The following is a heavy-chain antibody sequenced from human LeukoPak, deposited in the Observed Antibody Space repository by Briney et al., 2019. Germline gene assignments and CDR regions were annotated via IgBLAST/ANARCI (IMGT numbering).Heavy chain of an antibody. CDR3: ARGTSEWDYGSGSTYYYYYMDV. D-gene: IGHD3-10*01. J-gene: IGHJ6*03. V-gene: IGHV4-4*02. CDR1: GGSISSGNW. Sequence: PSGTLSLTCAVSGGSISSGNWWSWARQPPGKGLEWIGEIYHSGSTNYNPSLKSRVTISVDKSKNQFSLKLSSVTAADTAVYYCARGTSEWDYGSGSTYYYYYMDVWGKGTTVTVSS. CDR2: IYHSGST.